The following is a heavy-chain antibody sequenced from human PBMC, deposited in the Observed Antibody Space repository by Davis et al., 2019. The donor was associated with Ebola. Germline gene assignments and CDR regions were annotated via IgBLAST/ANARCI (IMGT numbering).Heavy chain of an antibody. CDR1: GGTFSSYA. J-gene: IGHJ4*02. Sequence: SVKVSCKASGGTFSSYAVSWVRQDPGQGLEWMGGIVPIFNTADYAQKFQGRVTITADRSTTTAYMELSSRRSEDTAVYFCARDKGSGTRAFDYWGQGTLVTVSS. D-gene: IGHD3-10*01. V-gene: IGHV1-69*06. CDR2: IVPIFNTA. CDR3: ARDKGSGTRAFDY.